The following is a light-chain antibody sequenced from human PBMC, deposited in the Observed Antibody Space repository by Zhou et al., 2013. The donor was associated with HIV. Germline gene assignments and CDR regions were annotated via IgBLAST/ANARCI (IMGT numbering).Light chain of an antibody. CDR2: AAT. CDR3: QQSYSTPRT. V-gene: IGKV1-39*01. Sequence: DIHMTQSPSSLSASVGDRVTISCRASESIATHLSWYQQKPGTAPKVLIYAATQLESGVPSRFSGGGSGTDFTLTITSLQPEDFAIYYCQQSYSTPRTFGQGTMVEIK. J-gene: IGKJ1*01. CDR1: ESIATH.